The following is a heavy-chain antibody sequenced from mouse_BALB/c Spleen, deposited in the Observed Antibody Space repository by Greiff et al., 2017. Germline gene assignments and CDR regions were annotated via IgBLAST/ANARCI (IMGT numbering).Heavy chain of an antibody. CDR3: ASPDYRYDGGYYAMDD. CDR2: INPSTGYT. D-gene: IGHD2-14*01. CDR1: GYTFTSYW. J-gene: IGHJ4*01. V-gene: IGHV1-7*01. Sequence: QVQLQQSGAELAKPGASVKMSCKASGYTFTSYWMHWVKQRPGQGLEWIGYINPSTGYTEYNQKFKDKATLTADKSSSTAYMQLSSLTSEDSAVYYCASPDYRYDGGYYAMDDWGQGTSVTVSS.